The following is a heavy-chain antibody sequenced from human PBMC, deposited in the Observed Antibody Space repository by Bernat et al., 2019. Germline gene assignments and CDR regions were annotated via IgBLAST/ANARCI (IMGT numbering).Heavy chain of an antibody. V-gene: IGHV3-30*18. CDR1: GFTFSSYS. J-gene: IGHJ3*02. CDR3: AKSLENLVRARGHDAFDI. CDR2: ISYDGSNK. D-gene: IGHD6-6*01. Sequence: QVQLVESGGGVVQPGRSLRLSCAASGFTFSSYSMHWVRQAPGKGLEWVAVISYDGSNKYYADSVKVRFTISRDNSKYTLYLQMNILRAEDTAVYYCAKSLENLVRARGHDAFDIWGQGTMVTVSS.